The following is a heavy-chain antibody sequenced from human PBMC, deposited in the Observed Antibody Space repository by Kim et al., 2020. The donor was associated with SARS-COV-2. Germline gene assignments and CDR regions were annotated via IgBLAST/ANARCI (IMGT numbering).Heavy chain of an antibody. Sequence: SETLSLTCTVSGGSISSSSSYWGWIRQPPGKGLEWIGSTYYSGSTYYNPSLKSRVTISVDTSKNQFSLKLSSVTAADTAVDYCARRSLAPPIVVVPAAMGDELNYYCMAVWGQGATVTVSS. CDR1: GGSISSSSSY. V-gene: IGHV4-39*07. CDR2: TYYSGST. D-gene: IGHD2-2*01. CDR3: ARRSLAPPIVVVPAAMGDELNYYCMAV. J-gene: IGHJ6*02.